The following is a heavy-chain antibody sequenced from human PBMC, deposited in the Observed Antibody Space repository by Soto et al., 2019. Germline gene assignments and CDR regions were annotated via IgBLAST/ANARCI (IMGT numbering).Heavy chain of an antibody. D-gene: IGHD4-17*01. CDR1: GFTFSSYA. CDR2: ISGSGGST. V-gene: IGHV3-23*01. J-gene: IGHJ4*02. Sequence: TGGSLRLSCAASGFTFSSYAMSWVRQAPGKGLEWVSAISGSGGSTYYADSVKGRFTISRDNSKNTLYLQMNSLRAEDTAVYYCAKDQEPYGVFEYYFDYWGQGTLVTVSS. CDR3: AKDQEPYGVFEYYFDY.